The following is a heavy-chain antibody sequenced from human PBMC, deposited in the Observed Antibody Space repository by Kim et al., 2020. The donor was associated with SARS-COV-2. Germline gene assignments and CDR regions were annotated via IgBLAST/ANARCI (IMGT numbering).Heavy chain of an antibody. CDR1: GGSISSSHYY. CDR2: IYYTGST. V-gene: IGHV4-39*01. CDR3: ARPHRFYGFDC. J-gene: IGHJ4*02. D-gene: IGHD3-10*01. Sequence: SETLSLTCTVSGGSISSSHYYWGWIRQPPGKGLEGIGSIYYTGSTYYTPSLKIRVTISVDTSKNQLSLNLSSVTAADAAMYHCARPHRFYGFDCWGQGTL.